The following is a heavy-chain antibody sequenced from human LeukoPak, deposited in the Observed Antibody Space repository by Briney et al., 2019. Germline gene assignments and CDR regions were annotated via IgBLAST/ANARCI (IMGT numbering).Heavy chain of an antibody. V-gene: IGHV4-34*01. CDR3: ARVLRTSSSWYPDY. J-gene: IGHJ4*02. Sequence: SETLSLTCAVYGGSFSGYYWSWIRQPPGKGLEWIGEINHSGSTNYNPSLKSRVTISVDTSKNQFSLKLSSVTAADTAVYYCARVLRTSSSWYPDYWGQGTLVTVSS. CDR2: INHSGST. CDR1: GGSFSGYY. D-gene: IGHD6-13*01.